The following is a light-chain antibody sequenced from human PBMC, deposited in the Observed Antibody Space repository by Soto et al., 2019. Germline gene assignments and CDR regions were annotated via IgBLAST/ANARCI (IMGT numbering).Light chain of an antibody. CDR2: AAS. CDR3: QQTYTTRALS. Sequence: DLQMTQSPSSLSASVGDRVTITCRASQPISTYLNWFHHKPGKAPKLLISAASALQSGVPSRFTGSGSETEFTLTISGLQPEDCGTYYCQQTYTTRALSFGRGTKVEI. J-gene: IGKJ4*01. V-gene: IGKV1-39*01. CDR1: QPISTY.